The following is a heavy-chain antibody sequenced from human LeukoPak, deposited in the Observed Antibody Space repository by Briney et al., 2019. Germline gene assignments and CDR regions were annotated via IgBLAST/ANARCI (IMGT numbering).Heavy chain of an antibody. J-gene: IGHJ4*02. CDR1: GFTVSSNY. Sequence: PGGSLRLSCAASGFTVSSNYMSWIRQPAGKGLEWIGRIYTSGSTNYNPSLKSRVTMSVDTSKNQFSLKLSSVTAADTAVYYCARESGVLPDYWGQGTLVTVSS. D-gene: IGHD1-14*01. V-gene: IGHV4-4*07. CDR2: IYTSGST. CDR3: ARESGVLPDY.